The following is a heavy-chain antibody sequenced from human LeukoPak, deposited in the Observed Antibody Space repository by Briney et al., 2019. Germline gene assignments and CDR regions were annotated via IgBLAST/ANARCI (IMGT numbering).Heavy chain of an antibody. CDR1: GYTFTSYY. CDR2: INPSGGST. Sequence: GASVKVSCKASGYTFTSYYMHWVRQAPGQGLEWMGIINPSGGSTSYAQKFQGRVTMTRDMSTSTAYMELRSLRSDDTAVYYCARGSTARYYYDSSGYYRGAFDYWGQGTLVTVSS. V-gene: IGHV1-46*01. J-gene: IGHJ4*02. D-gene: IGHD3-22*01. CDR3: ARGSTARYYYDSSGYYRGAFDY.